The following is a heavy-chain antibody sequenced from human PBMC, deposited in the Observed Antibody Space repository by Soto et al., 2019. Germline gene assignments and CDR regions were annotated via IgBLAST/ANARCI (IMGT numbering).Heavy chain of an antibody. CDR2: VYYSGTS. CDR3: AHIRDYNNYGWFDP. V-gene: IGHV4-39*01. D-gene: IGHD4-4*01. Sequence: NPSETLSLTCVVSGDSISGSPYYWAWIRQPPGKALEWIGSVYYSGTSYRNPSLKSRTTLSVDRSKNQFSLQLSSVTAADTAVYYCAHIRDYNNYGWFDPWGPGSLVTVSS. CDR1: GDSISGSPYY. J-gene: IGHJ5*02.